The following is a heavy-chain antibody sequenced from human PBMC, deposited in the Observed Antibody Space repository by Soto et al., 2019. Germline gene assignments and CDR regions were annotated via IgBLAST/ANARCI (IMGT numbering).Heavy chain of an antibody. J-gene: IGHJ4*02. Sequence: GGSLRLSCAASGFTFSSYAMSWVRQAPGKGLEWVSAISGSGGSTYYADSVKGRFTISRDNSKNTLYLQMNSLRAEDTAVYYCAKVYSSSPRGNVYFDYWGQGTLVTVSS. D-gene: IGHD6-6*01. CDR3: AKVYSSSPRGNVYFDY. CDR2: ISGSGGST. V-gene: IGHV3-23*01. CDR1: GFTFSSYA.